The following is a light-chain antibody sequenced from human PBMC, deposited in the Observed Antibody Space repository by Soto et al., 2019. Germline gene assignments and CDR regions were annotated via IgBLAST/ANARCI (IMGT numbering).Light chain of an antibody. J-gene: IGKJ1*01. CDR1: QSVSNNY. CDR3: QQYGTSWWT. CDR2: GAS. Sequence: EIVLTQSPGTLSLSPGERATLSCRASQSVSNNYLAWYQQKPGQAPRLLIYGASSRHTGIPDRFRGSGSGTDFTLTISRLEPEDFAVYYCQQYGTSWWTFGQGTKVEIK. V-gene: IGKV3-20*01.